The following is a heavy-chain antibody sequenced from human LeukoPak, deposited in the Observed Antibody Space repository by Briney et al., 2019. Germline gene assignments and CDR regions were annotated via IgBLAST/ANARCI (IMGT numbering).Heavy chain of an antibody. CDR3: ARWTGSRYCSGGSCYSSYYYYYMDV. J-gene: IGHJ6*03. V-gene: IGHV3-21*01. CDR2: ISSSSSYI. CDR1: GFTFISYS. Sequence: GGSLRLSCAASGFTFISYSMNWVRQAPGKGLWWVSSISSSSSYIYYADSVKCRVTIARDNAKNSLYLQMNSLRAADKAVYYCARWTGSRYCSGGSCYSSYYYYYMDVWGKGTTVTVSS. D-gene: IGHD2-15*01.